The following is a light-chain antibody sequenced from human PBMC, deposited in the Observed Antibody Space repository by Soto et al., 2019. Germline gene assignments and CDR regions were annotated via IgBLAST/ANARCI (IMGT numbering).Light chain of an antibody. CDR2: GNT. Sequence: QSVLTQPPSVSGAPGQRVTISCTGSSSNIGAGYDVHWYQQLPGTAPKLLIYGNTNRPSRVPDRFSGSKSGTSASLAITGLQAEDEADYYCQSYDSSLSGSRVFGGGTKLTVL. J-gene: IGLJ2*01. CDR1: SSNIGAGYD. V-gene: IGLV1-40*01. CDR3: QSYDSSLSGSRV.